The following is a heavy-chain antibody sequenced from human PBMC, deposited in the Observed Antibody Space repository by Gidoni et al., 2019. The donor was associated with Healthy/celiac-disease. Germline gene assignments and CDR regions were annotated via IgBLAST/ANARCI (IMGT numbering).Heavy chain of an antibody. CDR2: TYYRSKWYN. V-gene: IGHV6-1*01. CDR3: ARDGVRGVITPSDAFDI. D-gene: IGHD3-10*01. J-gene: IGHJ3*02. Sequence: QVQLQQSGPGLVKPSQTLSLTCAISGDSVPRNSAAWNWIRQLPSRGLEWLGRTYYRSKWYNDYAVSVKSRITINPDTSKNQFSLQLNSVTPEDTAVYYCARDGVRGVITPSDAFDIWGQGTMVTVSS. CDR1: GDSVPRNSAA.